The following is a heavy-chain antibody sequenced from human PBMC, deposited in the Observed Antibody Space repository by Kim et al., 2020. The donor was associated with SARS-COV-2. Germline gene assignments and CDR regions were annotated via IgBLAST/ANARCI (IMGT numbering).Heavy chain of an antibody. CDR1: GFTFSSYG. CDR2: ICDGGTDE. Sequence: GGSLRLSCAASGFTFSSYGMHWVRQAPGKGLEWVAAICDGGTDEYYADSVKGRFTISRDNSKNTLYLQMNSLRAEDTAVYYCAIDQGNWIDPWGQGTLVTVSS. J-gene: IGHJ5*02. CDR3: AIDQGNWIDP. V-gene: IGHV3-33*01.